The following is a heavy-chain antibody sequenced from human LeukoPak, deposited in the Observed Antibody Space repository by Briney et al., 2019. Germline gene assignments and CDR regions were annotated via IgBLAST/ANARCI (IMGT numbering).Heavy chain of an antibody. D-gene: IGHD5-12*01. J-gene: IGHJ4*02. CDR1: GFTFNTFN. V-gene: IGHV3-21*01. Sequence: KAGGSLRLSCAASGFTFNTFNMNWVRQAPGKGLEWVSSITSGGDYIYYADSVKGRFTTSRDNAKNSLSLQLNSLRVEDTAVYYCARASLYSGYDFDYWGQGTLVTVSS. CDR3: ARASLYSGYDFDY. CDR2: ITSGGDYI.